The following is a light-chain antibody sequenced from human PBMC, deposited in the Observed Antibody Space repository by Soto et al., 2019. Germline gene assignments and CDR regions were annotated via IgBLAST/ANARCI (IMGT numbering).Light chain of an antibody. CDR2: DVS. J-gene: IGLJ3*02. CDR3: TSVTTHLAFV. Sequence: QSVLTQPASVSGSPGQSITITCTGSNNDIGADKFVSWYQQHPGEAPKLIIFDVSNRPSRVSHRFSGYKSGNTASLTISRLHPEDENDYYCTSVTTHLAFVFGAGTKLTVL. CDR1: NNDIGADKF. V-gene: IGLV2-14*03.